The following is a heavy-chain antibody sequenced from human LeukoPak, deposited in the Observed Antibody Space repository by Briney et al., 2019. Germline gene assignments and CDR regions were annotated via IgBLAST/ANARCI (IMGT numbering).Heavy chain of an antibody. CDR3: SRAVWFGDLQYFDY. CDR2: IRSRAYGGTT. CDR1: GITFSNTW. V-gene: IGHV3-49*04. J-gene: IGHJ4*02. Sequence: GGSLRLSCEASGITFSNTWMSWVRQAPGKGLEWVGFIRSRAYGGTTEYAASVKGRITISRNDFNSIAYLQLNSLNSEDTAVYFCSRAVWFGDLQYFDYWGQGTLVTVSS. D-gene: IGHD3-10*01.